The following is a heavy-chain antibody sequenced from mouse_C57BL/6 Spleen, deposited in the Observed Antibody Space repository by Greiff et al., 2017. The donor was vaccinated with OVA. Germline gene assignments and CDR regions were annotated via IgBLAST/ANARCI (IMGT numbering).Heavy chain of an antibody. D-gene: IGHD3-2*02. J-gene: IGHJ4*01. CDR2: ISNLAYSI. CDR1: GFTFSDYG. Sequence: EVMLVESGGGLVQPGGSLKLSCAASGFTFSDYGMAWVRQAPRKGPEWVAFISNLAYSIYYADTVTGRFTISRENAKNTLYLEMSSLRSEDTAMYYCARRLGPYYYAMDYWGQGTSVTVSS. V-gene: IGHV5-15*01. CDR3: ARRLGPYYYAMDY.